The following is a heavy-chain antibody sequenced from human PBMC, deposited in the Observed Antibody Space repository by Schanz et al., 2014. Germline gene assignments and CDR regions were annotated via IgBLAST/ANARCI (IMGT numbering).Heavy chain of an antibody. CDR2: ISVYNHNK. CDR1: GYTFTTYA. CDR3: ARSAGRDFWSGYYTRFDY. J-gene: IGHJ4*02. Sequence: QVQLVQSGAEVKKPGASVRVSCKASGYTFTTYAMSWVRQAPGQGLEWVGWISVYNHNKEYDQKFQGRVTMTTDTSTSTACMALTDLRSDDTAVYYCARSAGRDFWSGYYTRFDYGGQGTLVTVSS. D-gene: IGHD3-3*01. V-gene: IGHV1-18*01.